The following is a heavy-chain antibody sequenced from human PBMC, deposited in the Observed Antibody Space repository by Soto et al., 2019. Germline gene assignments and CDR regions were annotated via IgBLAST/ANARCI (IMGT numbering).Heavy chain of an antibody. CDR2: ITGSGGGT. V-gene: IGHV3-23*01. D-gene: IGHD6-19*01. CDR1: GFTFSSYA. J-gene: IGHJ4*02. Sequence: GGSLRLSCAASGFTFSSYAMSWVRQAPGKGLEWVSAITGSGGGTYYADSVKGRFTISRDNSKNTLYLQMNSLRAEDTAVYYCAKYIAVSRAPFDYSGQATLLTLSS. CDR3: AKYIAVSRAPFDY.